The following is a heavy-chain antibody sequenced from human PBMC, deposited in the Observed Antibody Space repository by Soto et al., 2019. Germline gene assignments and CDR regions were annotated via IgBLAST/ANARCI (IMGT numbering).Heavy chain of an antibody. CDR2: IYYSGST. Sequence: SETLSLTCTVSGGSISSGGYYWSWIRQHPGKGLEWIGYIYYSGSTYYNPSLKSRVTISVDTSKNQFSLKLSSVTAADTAVYYCARFRHRGNYYYYGMDVWGQGTTVTVSS. V-gene: IGHV4-31*03. CDR1: GGSISSGGYY. CDR3: ARFRHRGNYYYYGMDV. D-gene: IGHD3-10*01. J-gene: IGHJ6*02.